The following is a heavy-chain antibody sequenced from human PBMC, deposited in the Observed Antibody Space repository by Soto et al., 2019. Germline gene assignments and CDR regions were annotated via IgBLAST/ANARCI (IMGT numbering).Heavy chain of an antibody. Sequence: EVQLVESGGGLVKPGGSLRLSCAASGFTFSSYSMNWVRQAPGKGLEWVSSISSSSSYIYYADSVKGRFTISRDNDKNSLYLQMNRLRAEDTAVYYCARGPYDILTGYYSVGLDYWGQGTLVTVSS. J-gene: IGHJ4*02. D-gene: IGHD3-9*01. CDR2: ISSSSSYI. CDR1: GFTFSSYS. CDR3: ARGPYDILTGYYSVGLDY. V-gene: IGHV3-21*01.